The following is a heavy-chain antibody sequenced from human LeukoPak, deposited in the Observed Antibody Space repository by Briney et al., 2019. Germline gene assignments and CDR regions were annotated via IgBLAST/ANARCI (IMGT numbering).Heavy chain of an antibody. D-gene: IGHD2-2*01. CDR2: VNPNSGNT. V-gene: IGHV1-8*01. J-gene: IGHJ4*02. Sequence: ASVKVSCKASGYTFTSYDINWVRQATGQGLEWMGWVNPNSGNTGYAQKFQGRVTMTRNTSISTAYMELNSLRAEDTAVYYCAGGRHCSSTTCYYFDYWGQGTLVTVSS. CDR1: GYTFTSYD. CDR3: AGGRHCSSTTCYYFDY.